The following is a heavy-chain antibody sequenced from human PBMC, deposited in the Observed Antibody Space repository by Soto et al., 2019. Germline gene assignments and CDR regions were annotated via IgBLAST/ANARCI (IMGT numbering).Heavy chain of an antibody. Sequence: SETLSLTCTVSGGSISSYYWSWIRQPPGKGLEWIGYIYYSGSTNYNPSLKSRVTISVDTSKNQFSLKLSSVTAADTAVYYCARNLGYCSGGSCSPYNWFDPWGQGTLVTVS. V-gene: IGHV4-59*01. CDR3: ARNLGYCSGGSCSPYNWFDP. J-gene: IGHJ5*02. CDR2: IYYSGST. CDR1: GGSISSYY. D-gene: IGHD2-15*01.